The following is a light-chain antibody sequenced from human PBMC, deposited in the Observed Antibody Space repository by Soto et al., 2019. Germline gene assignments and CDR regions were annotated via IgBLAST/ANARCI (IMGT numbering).Light chain of an antibody. V-gene: IGLV2-14*01. Sequence: QSALTQPASVSGSPGQSITISCTGTSSDVGGYNYVSWYQQHPGKAPNLIIFDVSNRPSGVSNRFSGSKSGNSASLTISGLQAEDEADYYCNSYTGSNTALVFGGGTKLTVL. J-gene: IGLJ2*01. CDR1: SSDVGGYNY. CDR2: DVS. CDR3: NSYTGSNTALV.